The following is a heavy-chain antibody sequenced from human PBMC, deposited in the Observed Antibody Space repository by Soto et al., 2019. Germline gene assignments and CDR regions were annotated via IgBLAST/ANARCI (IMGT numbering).Heavy chain of an antibody. Sequence: GASVKVSCKASGYTFTSYDINWVRQATGQGLEWMGWMNPNSGNTGYAQKFQGRVTMTRNTSISTAYMELSSLRSEDTAVYYCATGGIVVVPAAMRLWGQGTLVTVSS. V-gene: IGHV1-8*01. J-gene: IGHJ4*02. CDR1: GYTFTSYD. CDR2: MNPNSGNT. D-gene: IGHD2-2*01. CDR3: ATGGIVVVPAAMRL.